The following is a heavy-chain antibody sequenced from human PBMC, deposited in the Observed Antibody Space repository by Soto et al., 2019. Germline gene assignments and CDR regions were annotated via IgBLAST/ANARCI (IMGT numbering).Heavy chain of an antibody. J-gene: IGHJ3*02. V-gene: IGHV1-18*01. Sequence: ASVKVSCKASGYTFTSYGISWVRQAPGQGLEWMGWISAYNGNTNYAQKLQGRVTITTDASTSTAYMELSSLRSEDTAVYYCARGRVVTNYHDAFDIWGQGTMVTVSS. CDR2: ISAYNGNT. CDR1: GYTFTSYG. CDR3: ARGRVVTNYHDAFDI. D-gene: IGHD3-3*01.